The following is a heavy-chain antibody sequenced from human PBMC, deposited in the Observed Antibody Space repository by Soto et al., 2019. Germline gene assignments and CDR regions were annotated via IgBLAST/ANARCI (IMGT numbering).Heavy chain of an antibody. CDR2: IYSGGPA. CDR1: GFSVSSSH. D-gene: IGHD3-10*01. J-gene: IGHJ5*02. Sequence: GGSLRLSCEASGFSVSSSHMIWVRQAPGKGLEWVSVIYSGGPAYYAVSVKGRFTISRDRSKNTVYLQMHSLRNEDTAVYHCAKLGLYGWESYLFRYTWLAPWGQGTLVPV. V-gene: IGHV3-53*01. CDR3: AKLGLYGWESYLFRYTWLAP.